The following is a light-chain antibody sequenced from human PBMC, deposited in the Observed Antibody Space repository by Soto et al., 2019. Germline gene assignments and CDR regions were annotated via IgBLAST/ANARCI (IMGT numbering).Light chain of an antibody. J-gene: IGKJ1*01. CDR2: KAS. Sequence: DIQMTQSPSTLSASVGDRVTITCQASQSIGSWLAWYQQKPGKAPKLLIYKASSLESGVPSRFSGSGSGTEFTLTISSLQPDDFATYYCQQYNSYWTFGQGTKVEIK. CDR3: QQYNSYWT. CDR1: QSIGSW. V-gene: IGKV1-5*03.